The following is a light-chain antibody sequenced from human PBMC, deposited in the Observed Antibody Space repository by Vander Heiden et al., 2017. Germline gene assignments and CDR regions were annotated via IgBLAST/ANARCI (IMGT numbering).Light chain of an antibody. V-gene: IGKV1-33*01. CDR3: RQYDNRPLT. Sequence: IQLSPSPFSLSAAVGDRVTITCQPSHDISYHLNWYQQKPGRDPKLLIYDASNLETGVPSRLSGSRSGTDFTFTISSLQPEDIATYYCRQYDNRPLTFGGGTKVEIK. J-gene: IGKJ4*01. CDR1: HDISYH. CDR2: DAS.